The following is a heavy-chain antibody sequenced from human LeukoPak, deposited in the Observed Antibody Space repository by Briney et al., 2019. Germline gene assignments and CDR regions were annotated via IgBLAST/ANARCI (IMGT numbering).Heavy chain of an antibody. V-gene: IGHV1-2*02. Sequence: ASVKVSCKASGYTFTGYYMHWVRQAPGRGLEWMGWINPNSGGTNYAQKFQGRVTMTRDTSISTAYMELSRLRSDDTAVYYCARTRKRSYEADYWGQGTLVTVSS. CDR1: GYTFTGYY. J-gene: IGHJ4*02. D-gene: IGHD1-26*01. CDR2: INPNSGGT. CDR3: ARTRKRSYEADY.